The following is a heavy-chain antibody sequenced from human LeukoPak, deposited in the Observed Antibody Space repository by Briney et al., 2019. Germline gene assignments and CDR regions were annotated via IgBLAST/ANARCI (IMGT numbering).Heavy chain of an antibody. CDR2: IGGSGGST. J-gene: IGHJ4*02. V-gene: IGHV3-23*01. D-gene: IGHD3-22*01. CDR3: AKAHYYDSSGPFDY. CDR1: GFTFSSYA. Sequence: GGSLRLSCAASGFTFSSYAMSWVRQAPGKGLEWVSAIGGSGGSTYYADSVKGRFTISRDNSKNTLYLQMNSLRAEDTAVYYCAKAHYYDSSGPFDYWGQGTLVTVSS.